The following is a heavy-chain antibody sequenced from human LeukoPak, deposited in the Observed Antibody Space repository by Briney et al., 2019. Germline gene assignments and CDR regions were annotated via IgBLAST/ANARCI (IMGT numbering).Heavy chain of an antibody. V-gene: IGHV1-46*01. CDR2: INPSGGNT. D-gene: IGHD6-13*01. Sequence: ASVKVSCKASGYTFTSYYMHWVRQAPGQGLEWMGIINPSGGNTDYAQKFQGRVTMTRDTSTSTVYMELSSLRSEDTAVYYCARFEGYSSSWSRSRDAFDIWGQGTMVTVSS. J-gene: IGHJ3*02. CDR1: GYTFTSYY. CDR3: ARFEGYSSSWSRSRDAFDI.